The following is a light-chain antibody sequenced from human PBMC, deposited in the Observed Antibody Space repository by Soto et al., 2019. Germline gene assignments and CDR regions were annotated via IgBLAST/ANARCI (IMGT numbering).Light chain of an antibody. CDR2: DVT. CDR1: SSDIGGYNF. CDR3: ASYTTSDTYV. J-gene: IGLJ1*01. Sequence: QSALTQPASVPGSPGQSVTISCTGTSSDIGGYNFVSWYQQLPDKAPRLMVYDVTYRPSGVSSRFSGSKSGNTASLTISGLQAEDEADYYCASYTTSDTYVFGTGTKVTVL. V-gene: IGLV2-14*03.